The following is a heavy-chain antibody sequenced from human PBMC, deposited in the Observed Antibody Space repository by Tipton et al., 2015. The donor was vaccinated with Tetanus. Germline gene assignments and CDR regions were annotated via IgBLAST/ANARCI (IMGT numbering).Heavy chain of an antibody. J-gene: IGHJ3*01. CDR1: GYMFSSHW. Sequence: QLVQSGAEVTQPGESLKISCKGSGYMFSSHWIGWVRQVPGKGLEWLGTIYPGDSYSTYSPSFEGQVTISVDRSIDTAYLQWSSLKASDTAIYYCARPLTAVAFGGFAFDVWGQGTLVTVSS. CDR3: ARPLTAVAFGGFAFDV. CDR2: IYPGDSYS. D-gene: IGHD3-16*01. V-gene: IGHV5-51*01.